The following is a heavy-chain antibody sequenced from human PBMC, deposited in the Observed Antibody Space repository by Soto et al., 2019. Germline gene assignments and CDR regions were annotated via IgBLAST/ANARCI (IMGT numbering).Heavy chain of an antibody. CDR2: MYYSGST. CDR3: ARGYCSGGSCGLFDY. Sequence: SSETLSLTCTVSNGSVSSGNYLWSWIRQPPGKGLEWIGNMYYSGSTNYNPSLKSRVTISVDTSKNQFSLKLSSVTAADTAVYYCARGYCSGGSCGLFDYWGQGTLVTVSS. V-gene: IGHV4-61*01. D-gene: IGHD2-15*01. CDR1: NGSVSSGNYL. J-gene: IGHJ4*02.